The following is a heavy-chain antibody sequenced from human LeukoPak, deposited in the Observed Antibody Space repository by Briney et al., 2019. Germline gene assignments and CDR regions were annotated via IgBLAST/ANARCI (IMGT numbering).Heavy chain of an antibody. CDR1: GGTLNTHI. V-gene: IGHV1-69*08. D-gene: IGHD1-26*01. Sequence: SVKVSCKASGGTLNTHIFTWVRQAPGQGLEWMGRITPIIDTTKYAQKFQGRMTITADKSTSTIYMELSSLRSDDTAVYYCARVNLRGSQYNWLDPRGQGTLVTVSS. CDR2: ITPIIDTT. J-gene: IGHJ5*02. CDR3: ARVNLRGSQYNWLDP.